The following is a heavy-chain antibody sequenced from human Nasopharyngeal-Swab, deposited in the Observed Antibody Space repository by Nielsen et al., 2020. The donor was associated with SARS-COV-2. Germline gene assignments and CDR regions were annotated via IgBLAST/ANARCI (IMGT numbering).Heavy chain of an antibody. Sequence: SETLPLTCAVSGGSISSSNWWSWVRQPPGTGLEWIGEIYHSGSTNYNPSLKSRVTISVDKSKNQFSLKLSSVTAADTAVYYCARDSDTIFGVAIDYWGQGTLVTVSS. CDR3: ARDSDTIFGVAIDY. J-gene: IGHJ4*02. D-gene: IGHD3-3*01. CDR1: GGSISSSNW. V-gene: IGHV4-4*02. CDR2: IYHSGST.